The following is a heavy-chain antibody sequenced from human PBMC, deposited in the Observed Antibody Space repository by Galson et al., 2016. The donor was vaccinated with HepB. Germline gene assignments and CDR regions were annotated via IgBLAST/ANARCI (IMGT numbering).Heavy chain of an antibody. CDR2: ISWNSGSI. V-gene: IGHV3-9*01. CDR3: AKSLRDYDGMDV. J-gene: IGHJ6*02. CDR1: GFTFDDYDFDDYA. Sequence: SLRLSCAASGFTFDDYDFDDYAMHWVRQAPGKGLEWVSGISWNSGSIGYADSVKGRFTISRDNAKNSLYLQMNSLRAEDTALYYCAKSLRDYDGMDVWGQGTTVTVSS.